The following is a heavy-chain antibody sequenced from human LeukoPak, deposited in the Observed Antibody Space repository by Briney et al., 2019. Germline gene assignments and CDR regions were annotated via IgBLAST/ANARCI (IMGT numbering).Heavy chain of an antibody. D-gene: IGHD4/OR15-4a*01. CDR1: GGTFSSSA. V-gene: IGHV1-69*04. J-gene: IGHJ6*02. CDR2: IIPVLNIT. Sequence: GASEKVSCKTSGGTFSSSAITWVRQAPGQGLEWMGRIIPVLNITSYAQKFQGRVTITADTSTSTVYMELSSLRSEETAVYYCARDQGLTAPPPYGLDVWGQGTTVIVSS. CDR3: ARDQGLTAPPPYGLDV.